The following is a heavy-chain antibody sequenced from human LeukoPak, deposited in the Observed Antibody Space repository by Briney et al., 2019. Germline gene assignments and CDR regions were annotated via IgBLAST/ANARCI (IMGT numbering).Heavy chain of an antibody. D-gene: IGHD2-15*01. V-gene: IGHV1-69*05. CDR1: GGTFSSYA. Sequence: SVKVSCKASGGTFSSYATSWVRQAPGQGLEWMGGIIPIFGTANYAQKFQGRVTITTDESTSTAYMELSSLRSEDTAVYYCARGWYLEYYFDYWGQGTLVTVSS. CDR2: IIPIFGTA. CDR3: ARGWYLEYYFDY. J-gene: IGHJ4*02.